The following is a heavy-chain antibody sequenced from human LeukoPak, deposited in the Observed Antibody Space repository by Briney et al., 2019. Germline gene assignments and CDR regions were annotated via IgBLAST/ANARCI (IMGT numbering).Heavy chain of an antibody. CDR3: ARDNGYCSGGSCANWFDP. CDR2: ISAYNGNT. D-gene: IGHD2-15*01. V-gene: IGHV1-18*01. Sequence: ASVKVSCTASGYTFTSYGISWVRQAPGQGLEWMGWISAYNGNTNYAQKLQGRVTMTTDTSTSTAYMELRSLRSDDTAVYYCARDNGYCSGGSCANWFDPWGQGTLVTVSS. J-gene: IGHJ5*02. CDR1: GYTFTSYG.